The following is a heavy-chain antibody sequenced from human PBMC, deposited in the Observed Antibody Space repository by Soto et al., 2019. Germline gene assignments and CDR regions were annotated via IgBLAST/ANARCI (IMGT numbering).Heavy chain of an antibody. CDR1: GFIFTSSS. J-gene: IGHJ4*02. CDR3: AAGDSSGYYGG. D-gene: IGHD3-22*01. Sequence: ASVKVSCKASGFIFTSSSVQWVRQARGQRLEWIGWITVGTGNTNYAQKFQERVTITRDMSTSTAYMELSNLRSEDTAVYYCAAGDSSGYYGGWGQGTRVTVSS. V-gene: IGHV1-58*01. CDR2: ITVGTGNT.